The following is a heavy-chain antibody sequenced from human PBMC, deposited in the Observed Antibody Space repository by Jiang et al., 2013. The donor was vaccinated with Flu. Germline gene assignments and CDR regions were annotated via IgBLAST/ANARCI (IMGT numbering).Heavy chain of an antibody. CDR3: ARHDTWGYYDTSDDYWPDF. V-gene: IGHV5-51*01. CDR1: GYSFSIYW. CDR2: IYPGDSET. Sequence: GAEVKKPGESLRISCRGSGYSFSIYWIGWVRQMPGKGLEWMGIIYPGDSETRYSPSFQGQVIISADKSISTAYLQWSSLKASDTAMYYCARHDTWGYYDTSDDYWPDFWGQGTLV. D-gene: IGHD3-22*01. J-gene: IGHJ4*02.